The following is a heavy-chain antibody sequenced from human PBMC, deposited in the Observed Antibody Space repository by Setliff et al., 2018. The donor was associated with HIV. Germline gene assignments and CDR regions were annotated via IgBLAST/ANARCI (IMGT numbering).Heavy chain of an antibody. CDR1: GGSISSQY. V-gene: IGHV4-59*11. D-gene: IGHD6-19*01. J-gene: IGHJ4*02. CDR3: ARVLSNGWSGGVDY. CDR2: VYNSGGT. Sequence: PSETLSLTCTVSGGSISSQYWSWIRQTPGKGLESIGYVYNSGGTNYNPSLKSRVTISVDTSKNQFSLRLSSVTAADTAVYYCARVLSNGWSGGVDYWGQGTLVTVSS.